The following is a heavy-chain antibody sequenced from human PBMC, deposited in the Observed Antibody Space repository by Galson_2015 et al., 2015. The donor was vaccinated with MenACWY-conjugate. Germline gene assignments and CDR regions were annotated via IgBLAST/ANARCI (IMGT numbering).Heavy chain of an antibody. CDR3: ARRDYYSGTSTWAAFDV. V-gene: IGHV5-51*03. CDR2: FYPGDSDS. Sequence: QSGAEVKKPGESLTISCKASGYSFTNYWIGWVRQMPGKGLEWMGIFYPGDSDSKYGPSFQGQVTISADKSISTAYLHWSSLKASDTAIYYCARRDYYSGTSTWAAFDVWGQGTVVTVSS. J-gene: IGHJ3*01. CDR1: GYSFTNYW. D-gene: IGHD1-26*01.